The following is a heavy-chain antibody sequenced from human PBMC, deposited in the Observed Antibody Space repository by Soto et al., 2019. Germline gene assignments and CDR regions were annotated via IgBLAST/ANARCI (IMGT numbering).Heavy chain of an antibody. Sequence: GESLKISCAASGFTFSAYDMHWVRQTTGKGLEWVSAIGAADDPYSLGSVKGRFTISRENAKNSLYLQMNSLRAEDTAVYYCARAYSGRLPRRADYCFAMDVWGQGTTVTVSS. CDR3: ARAYSGRLPRRADYCFAMDV. CDR2: IGAADDP. CDR1: GFTFSAYD. V-gene: IGHV3-13*05. J-gene: IGHJ6*02. D-gene: IGHD2-15*01.